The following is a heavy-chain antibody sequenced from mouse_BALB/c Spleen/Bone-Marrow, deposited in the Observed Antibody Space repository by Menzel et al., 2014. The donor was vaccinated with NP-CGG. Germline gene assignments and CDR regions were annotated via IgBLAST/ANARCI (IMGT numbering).Heavy chain of an antibody. J-gene: IGHJ1*01. CDR1: GFSLTSYD. D-gene: IGHD2-10*02. CDR3: VREDKYGNSGGDFDV. CDR2: IWTGGGT. V-gene: IGHV2-9-2*01. Sequence: VHLVESGPGLVAPSQSLSITCTVSGFSLTSYDISWIRQPPGKGLEWLGVIWTGGGTSYNSAFMSRLSISKDNSKSQVFLKMNSLQTDDTAIYYCVREDKYGNSGGDFDVWGAGTTVTVSS.